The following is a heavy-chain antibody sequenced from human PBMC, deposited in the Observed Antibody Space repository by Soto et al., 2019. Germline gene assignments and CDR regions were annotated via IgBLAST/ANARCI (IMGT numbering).Heavy chain of an antibody. D-gene: IGHD1-7*01. CDR3: ARIKVTGTTSSGFVDY. V-gene: IGHV1-18*01. J-gene: IGHJ4*02. Sequence: LRASVKVSCKASGYTFTSYGISWVRQAPGQGLEWMGWISAYNGNTNYAQKLQGRVAMTTDTSTSTAYMELRSLRSDDTAVYYCARIKVTGTTSSGFVDYWGQGTLVTVSS. CDR1: GYTFTSYG. CDR2: ISAYNGNT.